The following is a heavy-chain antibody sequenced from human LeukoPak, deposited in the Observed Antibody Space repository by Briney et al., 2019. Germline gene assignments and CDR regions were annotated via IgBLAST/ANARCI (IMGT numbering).Heavy chain of an antibody. CDR3: ANLYDSSGHLDY. CDR1: GGTFSSYA. CDR2: IIPIFGTA. Sequence: SVKVSCKASGGTFSSYAISWVRQAPGQGLEWMGGIIPIFGTANYAQKFQGRVTITTDESTSTAYMELSSLRSEDTAVYYCANLYDSSGHLDYWGQGTLVTVSS. J-gene: IGHJ4*02. V-gene: IGHV1-69*05. D-gene: IGHD3-22*01.